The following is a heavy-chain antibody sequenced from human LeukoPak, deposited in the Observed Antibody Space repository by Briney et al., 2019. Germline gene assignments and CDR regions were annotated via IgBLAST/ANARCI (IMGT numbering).Heavy chain of an antibody. CDR2: ISGSGRST. D-gene: IGHD1-26*01. CDR1: GFTFSNYG. Sequence: PGGSLRLSCAASGFTFSNYGMNWVRQAPGKGLEWVSVISGSGRSTYYADSVKGRFTISRDKSNNTVYLQMSSLRAEDTAVYYCAKSVVNSGTYIPFDYWGQGTLVTVSS. CDR3: AKSVVNSGTYIPFDY. V-gene: IGHV3-23*01. J-gene: IGHJ4*02.